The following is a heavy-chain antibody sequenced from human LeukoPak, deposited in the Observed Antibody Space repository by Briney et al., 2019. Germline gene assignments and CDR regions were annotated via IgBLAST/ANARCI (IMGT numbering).Heavy chain of an antibody. V-gene: IGHV4-59*01. CDR2: IYYSGST. J-gene: IGHJ3*02. D-gene: IGHD3-16*01. Sequence: PSETLSLTCTVSGGSISSYYWSWIRQPPGKGLEWIGYIYYSGSTNYNPSLKSRVTISVDTSKNQFSLKLTSLTAADTAVYYCARGNMGGAFDIWGQETMVTVSS. CDR1: GGSISSYY. CDR3: ARGNMGGAFDI.